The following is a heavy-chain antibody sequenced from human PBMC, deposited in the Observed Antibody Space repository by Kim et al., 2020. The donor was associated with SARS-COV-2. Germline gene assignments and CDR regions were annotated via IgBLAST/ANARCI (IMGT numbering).Heavy chain of an antibody. CDR2: K. J-gene: IGHJ4*02. Sequence: KYYSTSLKTRLTISKDTSKNQVVLTMTNMDPVDTATYYCARNYGDYTFDYWGQGTMVTVSS. V-gene: IGHV2-70*01. D-gene: IGHD4-17*01. CDR3: ARNYGDYTFDY.